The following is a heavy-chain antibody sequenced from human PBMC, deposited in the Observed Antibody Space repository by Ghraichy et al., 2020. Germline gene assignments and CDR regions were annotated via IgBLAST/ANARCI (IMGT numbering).Heavy chain of an antibody. J-gene: IGHJ4*02. CDR1: GFTFNSYA. V-gene: IGHV3-23*01. D-gene: IGHD3-3*01. Sequence: GGSLRLSCAVSGFTFNSYAMSWVRQAPGKGLQWVSAISGSGGSTYYADFVKGRFAISRDNSKNALYLQMSSLSAEDTALYYCAKDRSRTILGAEGRREFDYTGQGTLVTVSS. CDR2: ISGSGGST. CDR3: AKDRSRTILGAEGRREFDY.